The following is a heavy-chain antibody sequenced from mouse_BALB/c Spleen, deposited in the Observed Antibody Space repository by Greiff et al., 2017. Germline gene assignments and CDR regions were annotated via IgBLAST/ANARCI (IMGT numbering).Heavy chain of an antibody. CDR1: GYTFSSYW. CDR3: ASGNSWFAY. J-gene: IGHJ3*01. Sequence: VQLQQSGAELMKPGASVKISCKATGYTFSSYWIEWVKQRPGHGLEWIGEILPGSGSTNYNEKFKGKATFTADTSSNTAYMQLSSLTSEDSAVYYCASGNSWFAYWGQGTLVTVSA. D-gene: IGHD2-1*01. V-gene: IGHV1-9*01. CDR2: ILPGSGST.